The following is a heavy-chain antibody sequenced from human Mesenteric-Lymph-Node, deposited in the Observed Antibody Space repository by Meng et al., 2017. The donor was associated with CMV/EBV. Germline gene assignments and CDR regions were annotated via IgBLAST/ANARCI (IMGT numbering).Heavy chain of an antibody. Sequence: VQHQKWRRGLFKPSASLPLPCAGDGGSFSGFYWSWIRQTQGKGLEWIGEINHSGSTNYNPSLKSRVTISVDTSKNQFSLKLSSVTAADTAVYYCARHQRWLKSEGGFNYWGQGTLVTVSS. V-gene: IGHV4-34*01. CDR1: GGSFSGFY. J-gene: IGHJ4*02. CDR2: INHSGST. D-gene: IGHD4-23*01. CDR3: ARHQRWLKSEGGFNY.